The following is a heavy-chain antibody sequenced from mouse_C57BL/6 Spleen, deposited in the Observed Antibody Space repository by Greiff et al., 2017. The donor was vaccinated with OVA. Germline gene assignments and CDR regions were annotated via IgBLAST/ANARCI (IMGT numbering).Heavy chain of an antibody. V-gene: IGHV1-69*01. D-gene: IGHD1-3*01. J-gene: IGHJ4*01. CDR2: IDPSDSYT. CDR1: GYTFTSYW. Sequence: QVQLQQPGAELVMPGASVKLSCKASGYTFTSYWMHWVKQRPGQGLEWIGEIDPSDSYTNYNQKFKGKSTLTVDKSSSTAYMQLSSLTSEDSAVEYWAREKCDAMDYWGQGTSVTVSS. CDR3: AREKCDAMDY.